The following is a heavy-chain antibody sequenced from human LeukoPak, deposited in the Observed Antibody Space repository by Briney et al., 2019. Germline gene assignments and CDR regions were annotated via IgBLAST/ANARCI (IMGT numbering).Heavy chain of an antibody. V-gene: IGHV4-38-2*02. J-gene: IGHJ4*02. CDR1: GYSISSGYY. CDR2: LYHSGST. Sequence: PSETLSLTCTVSGYSISSGYYWGWVRQPPGKGLEWIANLYHSGSTYYNPSLKSRVTISVDTSKNQFSLKLSSVTAADTAVYYCARVTYSIFDYWGQETLVTVSS. D-gene: IGHD2-21*01. CDR3: ARVTYSIFDY.